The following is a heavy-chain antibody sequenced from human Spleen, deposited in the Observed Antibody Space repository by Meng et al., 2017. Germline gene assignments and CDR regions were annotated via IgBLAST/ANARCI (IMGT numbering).Heavy chain of an antibody. CDR2: INSDGSST. D-gene: IGHD5-24*01. CDR3: ARESRWLKY. J-gene: IGHJ4*02. V-gene: IGHV3-74*01. Sequence: GESLKISCAASGFTFSSYWMHWVRQAPGKGLVWVSRINSDGSSTTYADSVKGRFTISRDNAKNTLYLQMNSLRAEDTAVYYCARESRWLKYWGQGTRVTVSS. CDR1: GFTFSSYW.